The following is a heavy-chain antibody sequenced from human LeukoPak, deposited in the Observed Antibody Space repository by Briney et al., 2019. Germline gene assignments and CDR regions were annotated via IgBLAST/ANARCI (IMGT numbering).Heavy chain of an antibody. D-gene: IGHD2-2*01. CDR1: GFTFSSYS. V-gene: IGHV3-21*01. CDR3: ARGDRDLYCSSASCYPVL. CDR2: ISSSSSYI. Sequence: GGSLRLSCVASGFTFSSYSMNWVRQAPGKGLEWVSSISSSSSYIYYADSVKGRFTISRDNAKNSLYLQMNSLRAEDTAVYYCARGDRDLYCSSASCYPVLGGQGTLVTVSS. J-gene: IGHJ4*02.